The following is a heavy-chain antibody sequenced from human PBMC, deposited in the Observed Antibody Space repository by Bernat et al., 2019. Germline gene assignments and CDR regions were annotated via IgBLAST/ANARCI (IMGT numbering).Heavy chain of an antibody. CDR3: AESNYYDSSGYFHDAFDI. CDR1: GFTFSSYG. J-gene: IGHJ3*02. CDR2: ISYDGSNK. D-gene: IGHD3-22*01. V-gene: IGHV3-30*18. Sequence: QVQLVESGGGVVQPGRSLRLSCAASGFTFSSYGMHWVRQAPGKGLEWVAVISYDGSNKYYADSVKGRFTISRDNSKNTLYLQMNSLRAEDTAVYYCAESNYYDSSGYFHDAFDIWGQGTMVTVSS.